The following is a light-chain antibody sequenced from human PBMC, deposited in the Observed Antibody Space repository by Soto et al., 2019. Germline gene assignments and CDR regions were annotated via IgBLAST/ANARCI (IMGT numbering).Light chain of an antibody. CDR3: SSYTSRSTLV. J-gene: IGLJ1*01. CDR2: EVS. Sequence: QCVLTRPASVSGSPGQSITISCTGTSSDVGGYNYVSWYQQHPGKAPKLMIYEVSNRPSGVSNRFSGSKSGNTASLTISGLQAEDEADYYCSSYTSRSTLVFGTGTKVTV. CDR1: SSDVGGYNY. V-gene: IGLV2-14*01.